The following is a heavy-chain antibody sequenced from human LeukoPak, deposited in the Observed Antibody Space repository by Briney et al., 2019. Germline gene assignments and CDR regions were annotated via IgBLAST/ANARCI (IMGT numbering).Heavy chain of an antibody. V-gene: IGHV3-20*01. CDR1: GFTFSSYG. CDR3: ARDLDYGLDY. Sequence: GGSLGLSCAASGFTFSSYGMGWVRQPPGRGLEWVSVIIWNGGSTCYADSVKGRFTISKDNAKNPLYLQMNSLRAEDTGLYHCARDLDYGLDYWGQGTLVTVSS. CDR2: IIWNGGST. J-gene: IGHJ4*02. D-gene: IGHD4-17*01.